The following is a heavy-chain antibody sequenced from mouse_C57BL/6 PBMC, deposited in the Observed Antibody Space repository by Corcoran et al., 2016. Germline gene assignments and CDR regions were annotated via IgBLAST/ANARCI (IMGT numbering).Heavy chain of an antibody. CDR2: INPYNGGT. CDR3: ARSPSNYYYAMDY. V-gene: IGHV1-19*01. J-gene: IGHJ4*01. Sequence: EVQLQQSGPVLVKPGASVKMSCKASGYTFTDYYMNWVKQSHGKSLEWIGVINPYNGGTSYNQKFKGKATLTVDKSSSTAYMELNSLTSEDSAVYYCARSPSNYYYAMDYWGQGTSVTFSS. CDR1: GYTFTDYY.